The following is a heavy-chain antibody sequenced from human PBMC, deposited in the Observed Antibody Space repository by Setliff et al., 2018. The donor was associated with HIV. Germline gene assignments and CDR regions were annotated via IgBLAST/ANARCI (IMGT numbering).Heavy chain of an antibody. CDR3: ARHTRQLEFLEWLSPHYYHYYYMDV. CDR2: IYPGDSDT. J-gene: IGHJ6*03. CDR1: GYSFSTYW. D-gene: IGHD3-3*01. Sequence: PGESLKISCMGSGYSFSTYWIGWVRQMPGKGLEWMGIIYPGDSDTTYSPSFQGQVTISADKSISTAYLQWSSLKASDTAMYYCARHTRQLEFLEWLSPHYYHYYYMDVWGQGTTVTVSS. V-gene: IGHV5-51*01.